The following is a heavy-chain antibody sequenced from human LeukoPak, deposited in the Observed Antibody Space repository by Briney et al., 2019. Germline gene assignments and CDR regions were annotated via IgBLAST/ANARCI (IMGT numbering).Heavy chain of an antibody. CDR2: INSDGSST. Sequence: GRSLRLSCAASGITFSSYTMNWVRQAPGKGLVWVSRINSDGSSTRYADSVKGRFTISRDNAKNTLYLQMNSLRAEDTAVYYCGRELDWLPTLDYWGQGTLVTVSS. D-gene: IGHD3-9*01. V-gene: IGHV3-74*01. CDR1: GITFSSYT. CDR3: GRELDWLPTLDY. J-gene: IGHJ4*02.